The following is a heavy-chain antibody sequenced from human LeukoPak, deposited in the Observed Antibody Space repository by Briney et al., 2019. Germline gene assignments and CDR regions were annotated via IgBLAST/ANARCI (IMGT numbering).Heavy chain of an antibody. CDR3: AREEFLHEIDSSGYFVY. V-gene: IGHV4-61*02. D-gene: IGHD3-22*01. Sequence: SETLSLTCTVSGGSISSGSYYWSWIRQPAGQGLEWLGRVYSSGVGNYNPSLTSRVTMSVDTSKNQFSLKLTSLTAADTAVYYCAREEFLHEIDSSGYFVYWGQGTLVTVSS. J-gene: IGHJ4*02. CDR1: GGSISSGSYY. CDR2: VYSSGVG.